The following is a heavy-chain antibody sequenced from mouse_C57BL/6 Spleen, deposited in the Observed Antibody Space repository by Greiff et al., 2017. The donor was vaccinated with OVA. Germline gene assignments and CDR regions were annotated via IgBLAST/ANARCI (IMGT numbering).Heavy chain of an antibody. Sequence: QVQLRQPGAELVRPGSSVKLSCKASGYTFTSYWMHWVKQRPIQGLEWIGNIDPSDSETHYNQKFKDKATLTVDKSSSTAYMQLSSLTSEDSAVYYCARNYYSNPFADWGQGTLVTVSA. J-gene: IGHJ3*01. CDR3: ARNYYSNPFAD. CDR2: IDPSDSET. D-gene: IGHD2-5*01. V-gene: IGHV1-52*01. CDR1: GYTFTSYW.